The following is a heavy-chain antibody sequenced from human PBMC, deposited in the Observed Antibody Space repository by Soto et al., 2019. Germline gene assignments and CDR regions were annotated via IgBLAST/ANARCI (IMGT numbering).Heavy chain of an antibody. CDR2: IYYSGST. CDR3: ARAADKATYYYYGMDV. CDR1: GGSISSYY. D-gene: IGHD5-18*01. V-gene: IGHV4-59*01. J-gene: IGHJ6*02. Sequence: QVQLQESGPGLVKPSETLSLTCTVSGGSISSYYWSWIRQPPGKGLEWIGYIYYSGSTNYNPSLKSRVTISVDTSKNQIPLKLNSVTAADTAEYYCARAADKATYYYYGMDVWGQGTTVTVSS.